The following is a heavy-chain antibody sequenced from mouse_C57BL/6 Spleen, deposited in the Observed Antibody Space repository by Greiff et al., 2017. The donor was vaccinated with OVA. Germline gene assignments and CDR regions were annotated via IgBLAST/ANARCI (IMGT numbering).Heavy chain of an antibody. Sequence: EVQGVESGGGLVQPGESLKLSCESNEYEFPSYDMSWVRKTPEKRLELVAAINSDGGSTYYPDTMEGRFTISRDNTKKTLYLQMSSLRSEDTALYYCARRGTTVVATDWYFDVWGTGTTVTVSS. J-gene: IGHJ1*03. CDR2: INSDGGST. CDR3: ARRGTTVVATDWYFDV. D-gene: IGHD1-1*01. CDR1: EYEFPSYD. V-gene: IGHV5-2*01.